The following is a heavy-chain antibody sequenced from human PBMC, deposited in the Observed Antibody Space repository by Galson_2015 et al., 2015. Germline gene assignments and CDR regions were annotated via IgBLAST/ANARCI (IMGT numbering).Heavy chain of an antibody. Sequence: SLRLSCAASGFTFSSYAISWVRQAPGKGLEWVSYISSSSATIYYADSVKGRFTISRDNAKNSLYLQMNSLRDEDTAVYYCARDPWRGSYKVFYFDYRGQGTLVTVSS. CDR1: GFTFSSYA. CDR2: ISSSSATI. CDR3: ARDPWRGSYKVFYFDY. D-gene: IGHD1-26*01. J-gene: IGHJ4*02. V-gene: IGHV3-48*02.